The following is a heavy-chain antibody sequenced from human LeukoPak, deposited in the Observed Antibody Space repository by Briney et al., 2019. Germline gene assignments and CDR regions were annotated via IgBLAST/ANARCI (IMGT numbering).Heavy chain of an antibody. Sequence: GGSLRLSCAASGFIFNSYGMNWVRQAPGKGLEWVSYIGGSGTTTNYADSVKGRFTISRDNAKNSLYLQMNSLRDEDTAVYYCARDWGPSDYWGQGTLVTVSS. D-gene: IGHD3-16*01. CDR3: ARDWGPSDY. CDR1: GFIFNSYG. CDR2: IGGSGTTT. J-gene: IGHJ4*02. V-gene: IGHV3-48*02.